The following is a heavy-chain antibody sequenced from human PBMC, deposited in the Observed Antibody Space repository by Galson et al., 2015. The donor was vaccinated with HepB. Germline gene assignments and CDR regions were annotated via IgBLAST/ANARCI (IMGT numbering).Heavy chain of an antibody. D-gene: IGHD3-22*01. Sequence: SVKVSCKASGGTFSSYAISWVRQAPGQGLEWMGGIIPILGIANYAQKFQGRVTITADKSTSTAYMELSSLRAGDTAIYYCAKDRGVVISTIDYWGQGTLVTVSS. CDR1: GGTFSSYA. V-gene: IGHV1-69*10. J-gene: IGHJ4*02. CDR2: IIPILGIA. CDR3: AKDRGVVISTIDY.